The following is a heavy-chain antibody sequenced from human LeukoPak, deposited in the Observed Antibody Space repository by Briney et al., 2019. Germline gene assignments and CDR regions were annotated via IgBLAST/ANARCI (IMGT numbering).Heavy chain of an antibody. J-gene: IGHJ4*02. Sequence: GGSLRLSCAASGFTFSSYGMHWVRQAPGKGLEWVAVISYDGSNKYYADSVKGRFTISRDNSKNTLYLQMNSLRAEDTAVYYRAKLTYGDSRGYYFDYWGQGTLVTVSS. CDR3: AKLTYGDSRGYYFDY. D-gene: IGHD4-17*01. V-gene: IGHV3-30*18. CDR1: GFTFSSYG. CDR2: ISYDGSNK.